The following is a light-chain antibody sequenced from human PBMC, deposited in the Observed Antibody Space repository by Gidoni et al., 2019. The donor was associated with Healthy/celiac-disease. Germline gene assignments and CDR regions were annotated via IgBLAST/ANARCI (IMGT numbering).Light chain of an antibody. CDR3: QQRSNWPPEVT. V-gene: IGKV3-11*01. Sequence: SPGERATLSCRASQSVSSYLAWYQQKPGQAPRLLIYDASNRTTGIPARFSGSGSGTDFTLTISSLEPEDFAVYYCQQRSNWPPEVTFGPGTKVEIK. CDR1: QSVSSY. J-gene: IGKJ3*01. CDR2: DAS.